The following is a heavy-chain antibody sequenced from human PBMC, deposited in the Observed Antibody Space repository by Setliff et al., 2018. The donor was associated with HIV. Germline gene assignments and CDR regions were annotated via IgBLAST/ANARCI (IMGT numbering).Heavy chain of an antibody. J-gene: IGHJ6*02. CDR2: IYHSGST. CDR1: GGSISSSNW. Sequence: SETLSLTCTVSGGSISSSNWWSWVSQPPGKGLEWIGEIYHSGSTNYNPSLKSRVTISVDKSKNQFSLKLSSVTAADTAVYYCARDLKQLAPYYYYYYGMDVWGQGTTVTVSS. D-gene: IGHD6-13*01. CDR3: ARDLKQLAPYYYYYYGMDV. V-gene: IGHV4-4*02.